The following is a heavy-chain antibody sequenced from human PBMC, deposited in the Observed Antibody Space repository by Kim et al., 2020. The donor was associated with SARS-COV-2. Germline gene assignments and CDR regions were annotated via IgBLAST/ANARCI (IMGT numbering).Heavy chain of an antibody. D-gene: IGHD2-15*01. Sequence: ASVKVSCKASGYSFTSYGISWARQAPGQGLEWMGWISIFNDYTHYAQKFQDRVTMTMEIFTSTAYMEVTTLTSDDTAIYYCARRVADSQFFYMDVWGRGTTVTVSS. V-gene: IGHV1-18*01. CDR3: ARRVADSQFFYMDV. J-gene: IGHJ6*03. CDR1: GYSFTSYG. CDR2: ISIFNDYT.